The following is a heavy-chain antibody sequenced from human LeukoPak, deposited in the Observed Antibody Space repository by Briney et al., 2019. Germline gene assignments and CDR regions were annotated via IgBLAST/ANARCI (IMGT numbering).Heavy chain of an antibody. CDR1: GYTFTGYY. J-gene: IGHJ4*02. CDR2: INPDSGGT. CDR3: ARRVIGYCSSTSCYGGFDY. Sequence: ASVKVSCKASGYTFTGYYMHWVRQAPGQGLEWMGRINPDSGGTNYAQKFQGRVTMTRDTSISTAYMELSRLRSDDTAVYYCARRVIGYCSSTSCYGGFDYWAREPWSPSPQ. V-gene: IGHV1-2*06. D-gene: IGHD2-2*01.